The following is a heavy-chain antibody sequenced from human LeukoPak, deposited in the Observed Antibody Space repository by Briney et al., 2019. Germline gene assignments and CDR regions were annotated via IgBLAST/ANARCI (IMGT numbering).Heavy chain of an antibody. CDR2: IIPIFGTA. V-gene: IGHV1-69*05. J-gene: IGHJ3*02. CDR3: ARENGPDAFDI. Sequence: GASVKVSCKDSGGTFSRYAISWVRQAPGQGRERMGGIIPIFGTANYAQKFQGRVTITTDESTSTAYMELSSLRSEDTAVYYCARENGPDAFDIWGQGTMVTVSS. CDR1: GGTFSRYA.